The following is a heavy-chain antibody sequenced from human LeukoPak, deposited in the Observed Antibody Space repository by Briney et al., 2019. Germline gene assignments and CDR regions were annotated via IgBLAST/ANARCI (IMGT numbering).Heavy chain of an antibody. CDR2: ISSSSSYI. Sequence: GGSLRLSCAASGFTFSSYSMNWVRQAPGKGLEWVSSISSSSSYIYYADSVKGRFTISRDNAKNSLYLQMNSLRAEDTAVYYCARAYYGSGSYYQQGFDYWGQGTLVTVSS. V-gene: IGHV3-21*01. D-gene: IGHD3-10*01. CDR3: ARAYYGSGSYYQQGFDY. CDR1: GFTFSSYS. J-gene: IGHJ4*02.